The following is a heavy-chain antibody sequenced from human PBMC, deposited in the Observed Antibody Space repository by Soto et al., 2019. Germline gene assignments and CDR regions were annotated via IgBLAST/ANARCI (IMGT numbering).Heavy chain of an antibody. D-gene: IGHD6-19*01. J-gene: IGHJ4*02. CDR3: ARSDRIAVAGAEYFDY. CDR2: INHSGST. CDR1: GWSFSGYY. Sequence: SETLSHTCAFYGWSFSGYYWSWIRQPPGKGLEWIGEINHSGSTNYNPSLKSRVTISVDTSKNQFSLKLSSVTAADTAVYYCARSDRIAVAGAEYFDYWGQGTLVTVSS. V-gene: IGHV4-34*01.